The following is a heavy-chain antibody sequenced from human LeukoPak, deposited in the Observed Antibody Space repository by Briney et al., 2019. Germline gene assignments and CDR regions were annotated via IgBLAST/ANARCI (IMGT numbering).Heavy chain of an antibody. CDR3: VKDLSGTYSFDH. D-gene: IGHD1-26*01. V-gene: IGHV3-64D*09. CDR1: GFTFSSYA. CDR2: ISNNGGST. Sequence: GGSLRLSCSASGFTFSSYAMHWVRQAPGKGLEYVSSISNNGGSTSYADSVKGRFTMSRDNSKNTLYLQMSSLRAEDTALYYCVKDLSGTYSFDHWGQGTLVTVSP. J-gene: IGHJ4*02.